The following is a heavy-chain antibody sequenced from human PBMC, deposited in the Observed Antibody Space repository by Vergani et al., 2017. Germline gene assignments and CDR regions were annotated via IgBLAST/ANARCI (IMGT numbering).Heavy chain of an antibody. J-gene: IGHJ4*02. CDR1: RFTFNNYA. CDR2: ISGSGDNT. Sequence: EVQLLEPGGGLVQPGGSLRLSCAASRFTFNNYAMTWVRQAQGKGREWVSSISGSGDNTYCADSVKGRFTVSRDNSKNTLYLRMSSLRVDDTAVYYCASQQWGLYYWGQGTLVTVSS. CDR3: ASQQWGLYY. V-gene: IGHV3-23*01. D-gene: IGHD1-26*01.